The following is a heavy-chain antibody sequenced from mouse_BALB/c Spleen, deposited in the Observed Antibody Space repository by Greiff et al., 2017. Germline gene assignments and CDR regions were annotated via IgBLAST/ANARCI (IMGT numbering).Heavy chain of an antibody. V-gene: IGHV1S22*01. CDR3: TRDGY. J-gene: IGHJ2*01. CDR2: IYPGSGST. CDR1: GYTFTSYW. Sequence: LQQPGSELVRPGASVKLSCKASGYTFTSYWMHWVKQRHGQGLEWIGNIYPGSGSTNYDEKFKSKGTLTVDTSSSTAYMHLSSLTSEDSAVYYCTRDGYWGQGTTLTVSS. D-gene: IGHD2-3*01.